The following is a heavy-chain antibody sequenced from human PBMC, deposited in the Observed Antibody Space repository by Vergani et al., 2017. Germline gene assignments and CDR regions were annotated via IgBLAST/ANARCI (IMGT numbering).Heavy chain of an antibody. CDR1: GFTFGDYA. V-gene: IGHV3-49*03. CDR2: IRSKAYGGTT. CDR3: TKPYYYGSGSYTKTLYGMDV. Sequence: EVQLVESGGGLVQPGRSLRFSCTASGFTFGDYAMSWFRQAPGKGLEWVGFIRSKAYGGTTEYAASVKGRFTISRDDSKSIAYLQMNSLKTEDTAVYYCTKPYYYGSGSYTKTLYGMDVWGQGP. D-gene: IGHD3-10*01. J-gene: IGHJ6*02.